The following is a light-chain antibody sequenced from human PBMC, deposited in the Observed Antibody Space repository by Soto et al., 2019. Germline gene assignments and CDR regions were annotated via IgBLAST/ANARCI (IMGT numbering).Light chain of an antibody. CDR3: SSYAGSNIPNWV. CDR2: EVS. J-gene: IGLJ3*02. V-gene: IGLV2-8*01. CDR1: SSDVGGYNY. Sequence: QSALTQPPSASGSPGQPVTISCTGTSSDVGGYNYVSWYQQHPGKAPKLMIYEVSKRPSGVPDRFSGSKSGNTASLTVSGLQAEDEADYYCSSYAGSNIPNWVFGGGTKLTVL.